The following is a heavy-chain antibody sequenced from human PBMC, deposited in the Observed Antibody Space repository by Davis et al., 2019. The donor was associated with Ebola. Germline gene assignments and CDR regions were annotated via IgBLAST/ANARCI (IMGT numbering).Heavy chain of an antibody. Sequence: MPSETLSLTCAVYGGSFSGYYWSWIRQPPGKGLEWIGYIYYSGSTNYNPSLKSRVTISVDTSKNQFSLKLSSVTAADTAVYYCARDHYDFWSGPLGYFDYWGQGTLVTVSS. CDR1: GGSFSGYY. CDR2: IYYSGST. V-gene: IGHV4-59*01. J-gene: IGHJ4*02. D-gene: IGHD3-3*01. CDR3: ARDHYDFWSGPLGYFDY.